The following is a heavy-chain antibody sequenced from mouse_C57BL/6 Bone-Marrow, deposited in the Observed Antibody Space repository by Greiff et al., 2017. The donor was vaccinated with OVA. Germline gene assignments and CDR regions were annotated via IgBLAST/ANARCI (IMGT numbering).Heavy chain of an antibody. CDR2: IYPRSGNT. D-gene: IGHD1-1*01. CDR1: GYTFTSYG. Sequence: QVQLQQSGAELARPGASVKLSCKASGYTFTSYGISWVKQRTGQGLEWIGEIYPRSGNTYYNEKFKGKATLTADKSSSTAYMELRSLTSEDSAVYFCAREIYYYGSSYYVDYWGQGTTPTVSA. CDR3: AREIYYYGSSYYVDY. V-gene: IGHV1-81*01. J-gene: IGHJ2*01.